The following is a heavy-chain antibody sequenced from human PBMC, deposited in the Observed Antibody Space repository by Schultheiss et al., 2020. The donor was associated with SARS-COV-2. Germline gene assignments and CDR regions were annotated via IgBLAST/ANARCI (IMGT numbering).Heavy chain of an antibody. J-gene: IGHJ4*02. CDR1: GASITWSIFF. V-gene: IGHV4-39*07. Sequence: SETLSLTCFVSGASITWSIFFWGWIRQPPGRGLEWIGAIHYSGSTYYNPSLKSRVTISVDTSKNQFSLKLSSVTAADTAVYYCARGGGIGGYNWFDYWGQGTLVTVSS. CDR3: ARGGGIGGYNWFDY. D-gene: IGHD1-1*01. CDR2: IHYSGST.